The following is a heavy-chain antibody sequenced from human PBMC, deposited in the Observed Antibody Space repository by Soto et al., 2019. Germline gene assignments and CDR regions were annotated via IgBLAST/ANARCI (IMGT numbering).Heavy chain of an antibody. CDR1: GFTFSNYV. Sequence: EVQLLESGGGLVQPGGSLRLSCAASGFTFSNYVMTWLRQAPGKGLEWVSSIRFSVSDTFYADSVKGRFTVSRDNSKNTLFLPMNSLRAEDTAVYYCAKTDNFNSDISGWANRFDYWGQGTLVTVSS. CDR3: AKTDNFNSDISGWANRFDY. D-gene: IGHD6-19*01. J-gene: IGHJ4*02. V-gene: IGHV3-23*01. CDR2: IRFSVSDT.